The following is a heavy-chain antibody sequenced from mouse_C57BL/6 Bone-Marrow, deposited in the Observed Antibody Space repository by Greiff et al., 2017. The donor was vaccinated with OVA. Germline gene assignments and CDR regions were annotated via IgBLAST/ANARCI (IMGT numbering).Heavy chain of an antibody. Sequence: EVQLQESGPGLVKPSQSLSLTCSVTGYSITSGYYWNWIRQFPGNKLEWMGYISYEGSNNYNPSLKNRISITRDTSKNQFFLKLNSVTTEDTATYYCARGDLFAYWGQGTLVTVSA. CDR2: ISYEGSN. D-gene: IGHD3-3*01. CDR3: ARGDLFAY. J-gene: IGHJ3*01. CDR1: GYSITSGYY. V-gene: IGHV3-6*01.